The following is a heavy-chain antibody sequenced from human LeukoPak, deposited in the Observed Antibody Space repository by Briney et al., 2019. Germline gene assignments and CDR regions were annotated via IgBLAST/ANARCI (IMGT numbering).Heavy chain of an antibody. D-gene: IGHD3-10*01. CDR2: ITHSGGRS. CDR1: GFTFSNYV. V-gene: IGHV3-23*01. CDR3: VKAGANDFYKGWFDS. Sequence: GGSLRLSCVASGFTFSNYVMNWIRQAPGKGLEWVSGITHSGGRSYYADSVRGRFTISRDNSNNTLYLQINSLRVDDTAIYYCVKAGANDFYKGWFDSWGQGTLVTVSS. J-gene: IGHJ5*01.